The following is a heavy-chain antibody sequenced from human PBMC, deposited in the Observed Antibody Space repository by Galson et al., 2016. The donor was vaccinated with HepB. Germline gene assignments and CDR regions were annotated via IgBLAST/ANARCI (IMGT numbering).Heavy chain of an antibody. J-gene: IGHJ5*02. CDR2: ISPTGGTT. V-gene: IGHV1-46*01. CDR3: ARAPLWGLARFDL. Sequence: SVKVSCKASGYTLTSYYMHWVRQAPGQGLEWMGVISPTGGTTTYAQRFQGRITITRDRSTSTVYMEMSSLRSEDTALYYCARAPLWGLARFDLWGQGPPVTVSS. CDR1: GYTLTSYY. D-gene: IGHD2-21*02.